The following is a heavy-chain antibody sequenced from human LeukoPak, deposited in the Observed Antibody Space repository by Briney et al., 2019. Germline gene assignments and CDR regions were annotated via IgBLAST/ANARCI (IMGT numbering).Heavy chain of an antibody. Sequence: GSLRLSCAASGFTFNNYGMHWVRQAPGKGLEWVAVISYDGRNIHYPDSVKGRFTISRDNSKNTLYLQMNSLRPEDTAVYYCAKGLTNLGDDWGQGTLVTVSS. CDR3: AKGLTNLGDD. CDR1: GFTFNNYG. CDR2: ISYDGRNI. V-gene: IGHV3-30*18. J-gene: IGHJ4*02. D-gene: IGHD3-9*01.